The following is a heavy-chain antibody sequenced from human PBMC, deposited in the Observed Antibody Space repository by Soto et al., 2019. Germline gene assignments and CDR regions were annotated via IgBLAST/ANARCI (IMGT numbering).Heavy chain of an antibody. Sequence: SETLSLTCTVSGGPISSYYWSWIRQPPGKGLEWIGYIYYSGSTNYNPSLKSRVTISVDTSKNQFSLKLSFVTAADTAVYYCARSDGRYWGQGTLVTVSS. CDR2: IYYSGST. V-gene: IGHV4-59*01. CDR1: GGPISSYY. J-gene: IGHJ4*02. CDR3: ARSDGRY.